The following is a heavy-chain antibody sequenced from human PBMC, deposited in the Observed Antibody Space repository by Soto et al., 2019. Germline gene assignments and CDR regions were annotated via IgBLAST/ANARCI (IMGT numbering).Heavy chain of an antibody. J-gene: IGHJ5*02. V-gene: IGHV4-39*01. D-gene: IGHD6-6*01. CDR1: GGSISSSSCY. CDR3: ARHRARNWFDP. CDR2: IYYSGST. Sequence: KPSETLSLTCIVSGGSISSSSCYWGWIRQPPGKGLEWIGSIYYSGSTYYNPSLKSRVTISVDTSKNQFSLKLSSVTAADTAVFYCARHRARNWFDPWGQGTLVTVS.